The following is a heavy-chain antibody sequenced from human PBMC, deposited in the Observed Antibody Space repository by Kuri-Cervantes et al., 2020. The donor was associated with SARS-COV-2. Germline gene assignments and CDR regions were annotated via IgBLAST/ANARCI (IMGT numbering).Heavy chain of an antibody. D-gene: IGHD3-3*01. CDR1: GFTFSIYS. J-gene: IGHJ6*02. V-gene: IGHV3-21*01. CDR3: ARDGYDFWSGYSRTYGMDV. CDR2: ISSRNNYI. Sequence: GESLKISCAASGFTFSIYSMNWVRQAPGKGLEWVSSISSRNNYIYYADSVKGRFTISRDNSKNSLYLQMTSLRAEDSAVYYCARDGYDFWSGYSRTYGMDVWGQGTTVTVSS.